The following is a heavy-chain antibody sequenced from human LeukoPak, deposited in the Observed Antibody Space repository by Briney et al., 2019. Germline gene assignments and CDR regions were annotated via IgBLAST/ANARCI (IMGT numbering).Heavy chain of an antibody. D-gene: IGHD4/OR15-4a*01. V-gene: IGHV4-59*01. Sequence: SETLSLTCTVSRGSISGYSWSWIRQSPGGGLEWIGYIYYSGDTAYNPSLRSRVTLSVDTSKNQFSLQLRSVTTADTAAYYCVRGPYGASISKWFDPWGQGTQVIVSP. CDR1: RGSISGYS. CDR3: VRGPYGASISKWFDP. J-gene: IGHJ5*02. CDR2: IYYSGDT.